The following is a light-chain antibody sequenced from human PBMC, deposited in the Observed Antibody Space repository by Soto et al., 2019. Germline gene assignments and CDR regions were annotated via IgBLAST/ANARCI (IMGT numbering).Light chain of an antibody. CDR3: GTWDSSLTAVV. CDR1: SSNIGNNL. Sequence: QPVLTQPPSVSATPGQKVTISCSGSSSNIGNNLVSWYQQVPGTAPKLLIYDNNKRPSGIPDRFSGSKSGTSATLGITGLQTGDEADYYCGTWDSSLTAVVFGGGTKLTVL. V-gene: IGLV1-51*01. J-gene: IGLJ2*01. CDR2: DNN.